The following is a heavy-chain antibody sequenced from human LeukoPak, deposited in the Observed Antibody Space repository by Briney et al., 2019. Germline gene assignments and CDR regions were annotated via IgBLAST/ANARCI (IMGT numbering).Heavy chain of an antibody. CDR2: IKQDGSET. J-gene: IGHJ4*02. CDR1: GFTFSNYW. V-gene: IGHV3-7*01. D-gene: IGHD3-9*01. CDR3: ASIGNDYDILSSHFDY. Sequence: GGSLRLACTASGFTFSNYWMSWVRQAPGKGLEWVANIKQDGSETYYVDSLKGRFTISRDNAKNTLYLQMSSLRAEDTAVYYCASIGNDYDILSSHFDYWGQGTLVTVSS.